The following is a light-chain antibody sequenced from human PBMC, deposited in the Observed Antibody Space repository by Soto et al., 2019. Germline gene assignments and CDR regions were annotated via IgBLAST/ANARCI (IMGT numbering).Light chain of an antibody. J-gene: IGLJ1*01. Sequence: QSVLTQPPSASGTPGQRVTISCSGSSSNIGSNTVNWYQQLPGTAPKLLIYSNNQRPSGVPDRFSGSKSGPPASLAISGPQSEDEADYYCAAWDDSLNVYVFGTGTKVTAL. CDR1: SSNIGSNT. V-gene: IGLV1-44*01. CDR2: SNN. CDR3: AAWDDSLNVYV.